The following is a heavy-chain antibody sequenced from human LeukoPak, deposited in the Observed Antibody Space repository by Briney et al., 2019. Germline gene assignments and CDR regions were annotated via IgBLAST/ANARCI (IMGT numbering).Heavy chain of an antibody. CDR1: GGSISSGGYY. D-gene: IGHD3-22*01. J-gene: IGHJ3*02. CDR2: IYYSGGT. V-gene: IGHV4-31*03. CDR3: ARQLQTDSSGYGLYAFDI. Sequence: PSETLSLTCTVSGGSISSGGYYWSWIRQHPGKGLEWIGYIYYSGGTYYNPSLKSRVTISVDTSKNQFSLKLSSVTAADTAVYYCARQLQTDSSGYGLYAFDIWGQGTMVTVSS.